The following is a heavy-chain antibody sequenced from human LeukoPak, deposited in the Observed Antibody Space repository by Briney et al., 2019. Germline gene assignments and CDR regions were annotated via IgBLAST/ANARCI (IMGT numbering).Heavy chain of an antibody. V-gene: IGHV4-39*07. CDR1: GGSISSSSYY. Sequence: PSETLSLTCTVSGGSISSSSYYWGWIRQPPGKGLEWIGSIYYSGSTYYNPSLKSRVTISVDTSKNQFSLKLSSVTAADTAVYYCARLVGVLGPVSRYYGSGSYYNRGYYYYMDVWGKGTTVTISS. CDR2: IYYSGST. J-gene: IGHJ6*03. CDR3: ARLVGVLGPVSRYYGSGSYYNRGYYYYMDV. D-gene: IGHD3-10*01.